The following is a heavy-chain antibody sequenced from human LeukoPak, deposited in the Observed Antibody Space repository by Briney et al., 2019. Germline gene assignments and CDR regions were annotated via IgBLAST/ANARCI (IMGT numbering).Heavy chain of an antibody. CDR3: ARDKDAIYYYYMDV. J-gene: IGHJ6*03. D-gene: IGHD2-15*01. V-gene: IGHV3-48*04. CDR2: ISGSSSTI. CDR1: GFTFSSYS. Sequence: GGSLRPSCAASGFTFSSYSMNWVRQAPGKGLEWVSYISGSSSTIYYADSVKGRFTISRDNAKNSLYLQMNSLRAEDTAVYYCARDKDAIYYYYMDVWGKGTTVTVSS.